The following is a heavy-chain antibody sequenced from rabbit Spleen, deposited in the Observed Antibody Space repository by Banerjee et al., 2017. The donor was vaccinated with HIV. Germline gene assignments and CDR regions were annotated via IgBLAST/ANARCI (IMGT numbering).Heavy chain of an antibody. CDR1: GIDFTNYY. D-gene: IGHD4-1*01. V-gene: IGHV1S43*01. J-gene: IGHJ3*01. CDR2: IYPAKGST. CDR3: ARAIVPWLGLTRLDL. Sequence: QSLEESGGGLVQPGGSLTLSCKASGIDFTNYYITWVRQAPGKGLEWIGIIYPAKGSTDYASWVNGRFTISSDNAQSTVDLKMTSLTAADTATYFCARAIVPWLGLTRLDLWGPGTLVTVS.